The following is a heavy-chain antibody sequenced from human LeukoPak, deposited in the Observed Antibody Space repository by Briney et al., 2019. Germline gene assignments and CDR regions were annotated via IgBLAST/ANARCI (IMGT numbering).Heavy chain of an antibody. D-gene: IGHD4-17*01. Sequence: SETLSLTCTVSGGSISSYYWSWIRQPPGKGLKWIGYIYYSGSTNYNPSLKSRVTISVDTSKNQFSLKLSSVTAADTAVYYCARGGDYGDFDYWGQGTLVTVSS. J-gene: IGHJ4*02. CDR2: IYYSGST. CDR1: GGSISSYY. CDR3: ARGGDYGDFDY. V-gene: IGHV4-59*01.